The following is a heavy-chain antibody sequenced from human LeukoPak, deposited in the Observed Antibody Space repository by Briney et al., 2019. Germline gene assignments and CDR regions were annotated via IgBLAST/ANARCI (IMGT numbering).Heavy chain of an antibody. D-gene: IGHD2-15*01. V-gene: IGHV4-38-2*02. CDR3: ASYSCSGGSCYSFNAFDI. CDR2: ISHSGST. CDR1: GYSISSGYY. Sequence: PSETLSLTCSVSGYSISSGYYWGWIRQPPGKGLEWIGTISHSGSTYYNPSLKSRVTISVDTSKNQFSLKLSSVTAADTAVYYCASYSCSGGSCYSFNAFDIWGQGTMVTVSS. J-gene: IGHJ3*02.